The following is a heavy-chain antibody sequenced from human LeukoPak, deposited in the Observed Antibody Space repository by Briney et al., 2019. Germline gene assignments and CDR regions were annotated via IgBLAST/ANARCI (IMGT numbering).Heavy chain of an antibody. Sequence: GGSLRLSCAASGFTFSSYGMHWVRQAPGKGLEWVAVISYDGSNKYYADSVKGRFTISRDNSKNTLYLQMNSLRAEDTAVYYCGKPPRFSKLGYGGQGPVVPVPS. CDR3: GKPPRFSKLGY. CDR2: ISYDGSNK. J-gene: IGHJ4*02. D-gene: IGHD7-27*01. V-gene: IGHV3-30*18. CDR1: GFTFSSYG.